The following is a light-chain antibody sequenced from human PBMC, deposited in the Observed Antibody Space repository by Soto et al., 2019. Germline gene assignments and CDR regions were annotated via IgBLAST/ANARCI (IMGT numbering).Light chain of an antibody. CDR1: QSVSSN. V-gene: IGKV3-11*01. Sequence: KVVTQSPATLSVSKEERATLSCRASQSVSSNLAWYQQKPGQAPRLLIYDASNRATGIPARFSGSGSGTDFTLTISSLAPEDFAVYYCQQRIDWLTFGPGTKVDI. CDR3: QQRIDWLT. CDR2: DAS. J-gene: IGKJ3*01.